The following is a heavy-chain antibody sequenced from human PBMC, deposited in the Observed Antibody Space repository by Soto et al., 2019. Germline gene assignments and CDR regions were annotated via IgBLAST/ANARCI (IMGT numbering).Heavy chain of an antibody. V-gene: IGHV3-48*02. D-gene: IGHD1-26*01. CDR3: ARAGIVVSSYYYYYGMDV. CDR1: GFTFSSYS. Sequence: GGSLRLSCAASGFTFSSYSMNWVRQAPGEGLEWVSYISSSSSTIYYADSVKGRFTISRDNAKNSLYLQMNSLRDEDTAVYYCARAGIVVSSYYYYYGMDVWGQGTTVTVSS. CDR2: ISSSSSTI. J-gene: IGHJ6*02.